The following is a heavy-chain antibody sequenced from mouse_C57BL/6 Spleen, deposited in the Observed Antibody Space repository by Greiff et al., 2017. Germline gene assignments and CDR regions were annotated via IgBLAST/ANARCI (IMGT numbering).Heavy chain of an antibody. CDR2: IRLKAGNYAT. CDR3: TADNGSSYCWYFDV. V-gene: IGHV6-3*01. CDR1: GFTFSNYW. J-gene: IGHJ1*03. D-gene: IGHD1-1*01. Sequence: DVMLVESGGGLVQPGGSMKLSCVASGFTFSNYWMNWVRQSPEKGLEWVAQIRLKAGNYATHYAESVKGRFTISRDDSKSSVYLQMNNLRAEDTGMYYCTADNGSSYCWYFDVWGTGTTVTVSS.